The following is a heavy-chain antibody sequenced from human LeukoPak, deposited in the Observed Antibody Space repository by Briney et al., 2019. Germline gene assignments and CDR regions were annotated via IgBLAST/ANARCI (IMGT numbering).Heavy chain of an antibody. V-gene: IGHV3-9*01. CDR2: ISWNSGSI. J-gene: IGHJ6*02. D-gene: IGHD5-12*01. CDR3: AKEERGYSGYDSYYYYGMDV. Sequence: GGSLRLSCAASGFTFDDYAMHWVRQAPGKGLEWVSGISWNSGSIGYADSVKGRFTISRDNAKNSLYLQMNSLRAEDTALYYCAKEERGYSGYDSYYYYGMDVWGQGTTVTVS. CDR1: GFTFDDYA.